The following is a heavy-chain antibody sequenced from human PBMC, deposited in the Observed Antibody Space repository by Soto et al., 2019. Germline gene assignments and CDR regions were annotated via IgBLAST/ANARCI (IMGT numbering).Heavy chain of an antibody. CDR1: GYTFTSYD. CDR2: MNPNSGNT. CDR3: ARQGSGWPEIDY. D-gene: IGHD6-19*01. V-gene: IGHV1-8*01. Sequence: QVQLVQSGAEVKKPGASVKVSCKASGYTFTSYDINWVRQATGQGLEWMGWMNPNSGNTGYAQKFQGRXXMXRXXSLRTAYMELSSPRSEDTAVYYCARQGSGWPEIDYWGPGTLVTVSS. J-gene: IGHJ4*02.